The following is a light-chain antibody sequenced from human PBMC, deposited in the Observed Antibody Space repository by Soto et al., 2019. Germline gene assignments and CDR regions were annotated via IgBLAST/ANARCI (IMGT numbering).Light chain of an antibody. Sequence: QSVLTQPPSVSAAPGQRVTISCSGSSSNIGGNSVSWYQQLPGTAPKLLIYDDDKRPSGIPDRFSGSKSGTSATLGITGFQTGAVAFFYGEPGDLSPCVYVFETGPRS. J-gene: IGLJ1*01. CDR1: SSNIGGNS. CDR2: DDD. V-gene: IGLV1-51*01. CDR3: EPGDLSPCVYV.